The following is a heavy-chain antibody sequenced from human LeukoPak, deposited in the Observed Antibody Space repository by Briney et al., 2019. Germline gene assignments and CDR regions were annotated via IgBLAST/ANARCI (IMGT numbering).Heavy chain of an antibody. Sequence: ASVKVSCKASGYTFTTYAMHWVRQAPGQRLEWMGWINAGNGNTKYSQKFQGRVTITRDTSASTAYMELSSLRSEDTAVYYCARDAGDYYDSSTGLDYWGQGTLVTVSS. D-gene: IGHD3-22*01. V-gene: IGHV1-3*01. CDR1: GYTFTTYA. CDR3: ARDAGDYYDSSTGLDY. J-gene: IGHJ4*02. CDR2: INAGNGNT.